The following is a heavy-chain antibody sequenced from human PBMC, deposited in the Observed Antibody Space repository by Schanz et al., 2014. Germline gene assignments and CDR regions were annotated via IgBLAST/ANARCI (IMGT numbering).Heavy chain of an antibody. D-gene: IGHD5-12*01. J-gene: IGHJ3*01. Sequence: QVQLVESGGGVVQPGESLRLSCAASGFTFSTYGMHWVRQAPNKGLEWVALIHNDGSNKYYADSVKGRFVISRDNSKNTLYLEMNSLRAEDTAVYFCARDGGRDGYNLAFDVWGQGTLVTVSS. CDR1: GFTFSTYG. CDR3: ARDGGRDGYNLAFDV. CDR2: IHNDGSNK. V-gene: IGHV3-30*02.